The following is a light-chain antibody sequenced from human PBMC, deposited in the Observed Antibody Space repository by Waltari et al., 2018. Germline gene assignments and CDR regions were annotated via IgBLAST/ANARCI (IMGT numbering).Light chain of an antibody. J-gene: IGLJ2*01. CDR1: SPNIGAGYD. Sequence: QSVLTQPPSVSGAPGQRVTIPCTGSSPNIGAGYDVHWYPQLPGTAPKLLIYANSNRPSGVPDRFSGSKSGTSASLAITGLQTEDEADYYCQSFDSSLSGSVFGGGTKLTVL. V-gene: IGLV1-40*01. CDR3: QSFDSSLSGSV. CDR2: ANS.